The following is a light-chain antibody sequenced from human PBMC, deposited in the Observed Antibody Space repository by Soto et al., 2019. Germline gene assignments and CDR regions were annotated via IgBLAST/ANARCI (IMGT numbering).Light chain of an antibody. CDR3: QHYNNWLFS. V-gene: IGKV3-15*01. CDR2: DVS. Sequence: ILMTQSPDTLTVSPWARATLTCRAGQGVTTNFAWYQQKSGQSPRLLIYDVSIRATGVPARFSATGSETDFTLTISGLQSGDSAVYFCQHYNNWLFSFGHVTLLEI. CDR1: QGVTTN. J-gene: IGKJ5*01.